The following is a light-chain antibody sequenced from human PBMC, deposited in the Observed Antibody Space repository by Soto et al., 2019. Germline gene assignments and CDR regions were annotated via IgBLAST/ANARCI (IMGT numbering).Light chain of an antibody. Sequence: QSALTQPASVSGSPGQSITISCTGTSSDVGGYNYVSWYQQHPGKAPKLMIYEVSNRPSGVSNRFSGSKSGNTASLTISGLQAEDDADYYCCSYAGSYTLWVFGGGTKLTVL. V-gene: IGLV2-14*01. CDR1: SSDVGGYNY. CDR2: EVS. J-gene: IGLJ3*02. CDR3: CSYAGSYTLWV.